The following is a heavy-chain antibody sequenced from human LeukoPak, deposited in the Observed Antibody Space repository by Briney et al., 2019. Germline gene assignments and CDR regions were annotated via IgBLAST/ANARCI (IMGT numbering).Heavy chain of an antibody. V-gene: IGHV3-48*01. D-gene: IGHD3-22*01. CDR3: ARAYYYDSSGYYPFGY. CDR1: GFTFSSYS. J-gene: IGHJ4*02. CDR2: ISSLSGTI. Sequence: GGSLRLSCAASGFTFSSYSMNWVRQTPGGGLEWVSYISSLSGTIYYADSVKGRFTISRDNAKNSLYLQMDSLRAEDTAVYYCARAYYYDSSGYYPFGYWGQGTLVTVSS.